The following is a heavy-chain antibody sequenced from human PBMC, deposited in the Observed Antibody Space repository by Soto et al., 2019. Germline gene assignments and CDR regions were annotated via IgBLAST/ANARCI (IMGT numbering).Heavy chain of an antibody. CDR2: ARNKANSYTT. Sequence: DVQLVESGGGLVQPGGSLRLSCAASGFIFSDHYMDWVRQAPGKGLEWVGRARNKANSYTTEYAPSVKGRFTVSRDDSKNSLYLQMNGLKIEDTAVYYCARIYCSASSCYNERGYWGQGTLVTVSS. J-gene: IGHJ4*02. V-gene: IGHV3-72*01. D-gene: IGHD2-2*02. CDR1: GFIFSDHY. CDR3: ARIYCSASSCYNERGY.